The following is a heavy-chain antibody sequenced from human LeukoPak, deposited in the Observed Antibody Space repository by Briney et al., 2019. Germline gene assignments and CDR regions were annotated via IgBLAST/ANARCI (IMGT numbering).Heavy chain of an antibody. CDR2: INHSGST. CDR1: GGSFSGYY. CDR3: ARGLAWGLYYYYYYMDV. J-gene: IGHJ6*03. D-gene: IGHD1-26*01. V-gene: IGHV4-34*01. Sequence: SETLSLTCAVYGGSFSGYYWSWIRQPPGKGLEWIGEINHSGSTNYNPSLKSRVTISVDTSKNQFSLKLSSVTAADTAVYYCARGLAWGLYYYYYYMDVWGKGTTVTVSS.